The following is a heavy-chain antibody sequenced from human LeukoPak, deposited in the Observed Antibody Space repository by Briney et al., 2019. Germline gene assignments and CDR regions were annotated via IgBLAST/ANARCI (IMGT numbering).Heavy chain of an antibody. V-gene: IGHV4-59*08. Sequence: PSETLSLTCTVSGGSTVSGGSVSSNYWSWIRQPPGKGLEWIGYIFYSGSTKYNPSLESRATISVDTSKNQFSLNLNSVTAADTAVYYCAKRMTMVTSGIRRGHFDYWGQGILVTVSS. CDR2: IFYSGST. CDR1: GGSTVSGGSVSSNY. J-gene: IGHJ4*02. CDR3: AKRMTMVTSGIRRGHFDY. D-gene: IGHD4-17*01.